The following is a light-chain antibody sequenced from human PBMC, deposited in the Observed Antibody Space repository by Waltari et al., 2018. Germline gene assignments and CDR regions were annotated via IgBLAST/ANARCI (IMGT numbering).Light chain of an antibody. J-gene: IGLJ2*01. CDR3: SSYTSSSTRV. CDR2: EVS. V-gene: IGLV2-14*01. Sequence: QSALTQPASVSGSPGQSITISCTGTSSDVGGYNYVSWYQQHPGKAHKLMIYEVSNRPSGVSNRFSDSKTGNTSSLTISGLQAEDEADYYCSSYTSSSTRVFGGGTKLTVL. CDR1: SSDVGGYNY.